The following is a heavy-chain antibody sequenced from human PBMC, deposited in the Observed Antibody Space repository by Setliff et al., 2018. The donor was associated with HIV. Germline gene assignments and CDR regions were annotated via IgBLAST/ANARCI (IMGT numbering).Heavy chain of an antibody. Sequence: PSETLSLTCGVSGYSMSSGYYWGWIRQPPGKGLEWIGNVYHTGSTYYNPSLKSRVTISADTSKSQFSLKLTSVTAADTAAYFCARVSTDYVWGSFLSSGPYYFDFWGQGTLVTV. V-gene: IGHV4-38-2*01. D-gene: IGHD3-16*01. CDR3: ARVSTDYVWGSFLSSGPYYFDF. CDR1: GYSMSSGYY. CDR2: VYHTGST. J-gene: IGHJ4*02.